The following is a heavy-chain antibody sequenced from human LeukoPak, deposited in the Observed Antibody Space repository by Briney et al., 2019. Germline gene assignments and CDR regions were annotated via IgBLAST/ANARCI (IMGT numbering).Heavy chain of an antibody. Sequence: AGGSLRLSCAASGFSFSISGMSWVRQAPGMGLEWVSAISGSGGSTYYADSVKGRFTISRDNSKNTLYLQMSGLRADDTAVYYCAKDGTPGDYWGQGTRVTVSS. J-gene: IGHJ4*02. CDR3: AKDGTPGDY. CDR1: GFSFSISG. D-gene: IGHD2-15*01. CDR2: ISGSGGST. V-gene: IGHV3-23*01.